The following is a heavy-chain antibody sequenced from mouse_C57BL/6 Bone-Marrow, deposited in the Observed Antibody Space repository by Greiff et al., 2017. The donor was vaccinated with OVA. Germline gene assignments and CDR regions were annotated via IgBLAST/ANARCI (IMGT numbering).Heavy chain of an antibody. CDR3: ARGFYWYFDV. CDR1: GYSITSGYY. J-gene: IGHJ1*03. CDR2: ISYDGSN. V-gene: IGHV3-6*01. Sequence: EVKLQESGPGLVKPSQSLSLTCSVTGYSITSGYYWNWIRQFPGNKLEWMGYISYDGSNNYNPSFKNRISITRDTSKNQFFLKLNSVTTEDTATYYCARGFYWYFDVWGTGTTVTVSS.